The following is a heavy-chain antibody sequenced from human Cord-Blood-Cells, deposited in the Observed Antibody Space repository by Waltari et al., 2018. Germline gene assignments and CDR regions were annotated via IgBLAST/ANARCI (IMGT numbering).Heavy chain of an antibody. V-gene: IGHV3-30*02. J-gene: IGHJ4*02. Sequence: QVQLVESGGGVVQPGGSPRLSCAASGFTFSSYGMHWVRQAPCKGLEWVAFIRYDGSNKYYADSVKGRFTISRDNSKNTLYLQMNSLRAEDTAVYYCAKDRTGYSSSWTLIDYWGQGTLVTVSS. D-gene: IGHD6-13*01. CDR3: AKDRTGYSSSWTLIDY. CDR2: IRYDGSNK. CDR1: GFTFSSYG.